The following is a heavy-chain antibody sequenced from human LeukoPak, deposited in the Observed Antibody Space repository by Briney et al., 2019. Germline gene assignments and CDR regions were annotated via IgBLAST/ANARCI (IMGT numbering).Heavy chain of an antibody. CDR1: GYTFTSYY. Sequence: GASVKVSCKASGYTFTSYYMHWVRQAPGQGLEWMGIINPSGGSTSYAQKFQGRVTMTRDTSTSTVYMELGSLRSEDTAVYYCARDLGRYYDSSGYYMERADAFDIWGQGTMVTVSS. CDR2: INPSGGST. D-gene: IGHD3-22*01. CDR3: ARDLGRYYDSSGYYMERADAFDI. V-gene: IGHV1-46*01. J-gene: IGHJ3*02.